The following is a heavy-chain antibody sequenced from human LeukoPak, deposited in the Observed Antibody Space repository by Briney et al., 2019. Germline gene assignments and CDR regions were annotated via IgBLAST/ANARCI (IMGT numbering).Heavy chain of an antibody. CDR1: GYTFTGYY. CDR2: IKLNSGGT. CDR3: ARGGLWFGDNLWFDP. J-gene: IGHJ5*02. Sequence: VASVKVSCKASGYTFTGYYIHWVRQAPGQGLEWMGWIKLNSGGTNYAQKLQGRVTMTTDTSTSTAYMELRSLRSDDTAVYYCARGGLWFGDNLWFDPWGQGTLVTVSS. D-gene: IGHD3-10*01. V-gene: IGHV1-2*02.